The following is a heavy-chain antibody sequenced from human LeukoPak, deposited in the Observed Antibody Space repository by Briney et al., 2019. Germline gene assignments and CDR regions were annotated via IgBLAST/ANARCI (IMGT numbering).Heavy chain of an antibody. D-gene: IGHD2-15*01. J-gene: IGHJ4*02. CDR3: ARDLGGHCSGGSCSLGY. V-gene: IGHV4-59*01. Sequence: PSETLSLTCAVSGGSISSYYWSWIRQPPGKGLEWIGYIYYSGSTNYNPSLKSRVTISVDTSKNQFSLKLSSVTAADTAVYYCARDLGGHCSGGSCSLGYWGQGTLVTVSS. CDR1: GGSISSYY. CDR2: IYYSGST.